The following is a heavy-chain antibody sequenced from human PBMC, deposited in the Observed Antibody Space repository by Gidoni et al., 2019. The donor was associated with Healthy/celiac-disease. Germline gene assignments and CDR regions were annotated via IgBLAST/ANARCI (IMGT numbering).Heavy chain of an antibody. CDR1: GITFYDYG. J-gene: IGHJ6*02. V-gene: IGHV3-20*01. D-gene: IGHD6-19*01. Sequence: EVQLVDSGGGVVRPGGSLRLSCAAAGITFYDYGMSWVRQAPGKGLECVSGINWHGGSTGYADSVQGLVTISRDNAKNSLYLQMNSLRAEDTALYHWARVYSSGLYGMDVLGQGTTVTVSS. CDR3: ARVYSSGLYGMDV. CDR2: INWHGGST.